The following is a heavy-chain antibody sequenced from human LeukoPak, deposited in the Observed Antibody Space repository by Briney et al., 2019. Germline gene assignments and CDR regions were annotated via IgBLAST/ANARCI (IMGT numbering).Heavy chain of an antibody. CDR1: GYTFTSYY. D-gene: IGHD3-22*01. CDR3: ARATYSYDGSALGY. J-gene: IGHJ4*02. Sequence: ASVKVSCKASGYTFTSYYMHWVRQAPGQGLERMGAINPSGGSTSYAQKFQGRVTRARNTSTSAVYMELSSLRSEDTAVYYWARATYSYDGSALGYWGQGTLVIVSS. CDR2: INPSGGST. V-gene: IGHV1-46*01.